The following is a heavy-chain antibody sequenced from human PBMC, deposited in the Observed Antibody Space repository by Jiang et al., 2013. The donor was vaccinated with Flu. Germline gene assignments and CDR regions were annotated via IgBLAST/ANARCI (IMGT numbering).Heavy chain of an antibody. V-gene: IGHV3-30*02. CDR1: GFSFNYYA. CDR3: ATLRGSSYDSYLLDF. J-gene: IGHJ4*02. Sequence: VQLVESGGGVVHPGGSLRLSCAASGFSFNYYAMHWVRQAPGKGLEWVARIWHDGTNKYYADSVKGRFTVSRDNSKNTLYLEMNSLRAEDAGLYYCATLRGSSYDSYLLDFWGQGTLVSVSS. CDR2: IWHDGTNK. D-gene: IGHD2-2*01.